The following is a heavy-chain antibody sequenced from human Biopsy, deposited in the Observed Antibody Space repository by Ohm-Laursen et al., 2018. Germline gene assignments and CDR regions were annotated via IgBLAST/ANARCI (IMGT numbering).Heavy chain of an antibody. CDR2: INHRGSA. J-gene: IGHJ6*02. CDR3: ARALDYYDPYYYYAMDV. D-gene: IGHD3-16*01. CDR1: GGSFSGYY. V-gene: IGHV4-34*01. Sequence: TLSLTCVVYGGSFSGYYWTWIRQPPGKGLEWIGEINHRGSASYNPSLKSRITVLVDTSKNQFSLKLRSVSAADTAVYFCARALDYYDPYYYYAMDVWGQGTSVTVSS.